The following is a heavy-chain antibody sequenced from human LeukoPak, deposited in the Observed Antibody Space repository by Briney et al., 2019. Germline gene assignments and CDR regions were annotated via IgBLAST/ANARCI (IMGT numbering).Heavy chain of an antibody. Sequence: TSETLSLTCTVSGGSISSYYWSWIRQPAGKGLEWIGRIYTSGGTNYNPSLKSRVTMSVDTSKNQFSLKLSSVTAADTAVYYCARGKSSGWPDYWGQGTLVTVSS. V-gene: IGHV4-4*07. CDR2: IYTSGGT. CDR1: GGSISSYY. CDR3: ARGKSSGWPDY. D-gene: IGHD6-19*01. J-gene: IGHJ4*02.